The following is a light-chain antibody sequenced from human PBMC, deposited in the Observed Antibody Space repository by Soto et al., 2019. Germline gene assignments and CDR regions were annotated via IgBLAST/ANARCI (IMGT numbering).Light chain of an antibody. CDR1: SSNIGSNY. CDR2: NNN. Sequence: QPVLTQPPSASGTPGQRVTISCSGSSSNIGSNYVYWYQQLPGTAPKLLIHNNNQRPSGVPDRFSGSKSGTSASLAISGLRSEDEADYYCAAWDDALSGLYVFGTGTKLTVL. V-gene: IGLV1-47*02. CDR3: AAWDDALSGLYV. J-gene: IGLJ1*01.